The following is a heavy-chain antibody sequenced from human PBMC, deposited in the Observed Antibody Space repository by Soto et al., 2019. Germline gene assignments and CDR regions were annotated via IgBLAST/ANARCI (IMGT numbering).Heavy chain of an antibody. V-gene: IGHV4-4*02. J-gene: IGHJ4*02. CDR2: VYPTGST. Sequence: SETLSLPYAVAGGSVINHNWWGWVRQPPGEGLEWIGEVYPTGSTNYNPSLKSRVTTSIDTSKNQFSLKLSSVTAADTAIYYCARSTIEPRLFMYPFDSWGQGTLVTVSS. CDR1: GGSVINHNW. D-gene: IGHD6-6*01. CDR3: ARSTIEPRLFMYPFDS.